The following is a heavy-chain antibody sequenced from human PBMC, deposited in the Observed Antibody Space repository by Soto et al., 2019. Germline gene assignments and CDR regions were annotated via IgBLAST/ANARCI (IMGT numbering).Heavy chain of an antibody. D-gene: IGHD1-1*01. J-gene: IGHJ5*02. CDR3: ARLTSRISAASHGRSNFVGP. Sequence: QLRLQESGPGLLKPSETLSLTCSVSGGSIARGDSFWPWVRQPPGKGLEWIGDIFYTGSTYYTAALKARLSISIDSSNDQFSLGLSSVTAADTAFYYCARLTSRISAASHGRSNFVGPWGPGILVAVSS. CDR1: GGSIARGDSF. V-gene: IGHV4-39*01. CDR2: IFYTGST.